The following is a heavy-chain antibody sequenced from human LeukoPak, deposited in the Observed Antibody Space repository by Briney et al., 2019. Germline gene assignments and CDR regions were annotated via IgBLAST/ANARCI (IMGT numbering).Heavy chain of an antibody. D-gene: IGHD3-10*01. Sequence: PGGSLRLSCAASGFTSSSYEMNWVRQAPGKGLEWVSYISSSGSTIYYADSVKGRFTISRDNAKNSLYLQMNSLRAEDTAVYYCAREGALWFGESRAFDIWGQGTMVTVSS. CDR3: AREGALWFGESRAFDI. CDR2: ISSSGSTI. CDR1: GFTSSSYE. V-gene: IGHV3-48*03. J-gene: IGHJ3*02.